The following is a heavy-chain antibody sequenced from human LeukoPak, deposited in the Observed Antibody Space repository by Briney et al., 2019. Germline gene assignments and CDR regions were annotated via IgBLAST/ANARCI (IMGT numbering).Heavy chain of an antibody. CDR2: ISAYNGNT. CDR1: GYTFTSYG. Sequence: ASVKVSCKTSGYTFTSYGISWVRQAPGQGLEWMGWISAYNGNTNYAQKFQGRVTMTTDTSTSTAYMELRSLRSDDTAVYYCAREPRYDYVWGSYRPNYYYYYMDVWGKGTTVTVSS. V-gene: IGHV1-18*01. CDR3: AREPRYDYVWGSYRPNYYYYYMDV. J-gene: IGHJ6*03. D-gene: IGHD3-16*02.